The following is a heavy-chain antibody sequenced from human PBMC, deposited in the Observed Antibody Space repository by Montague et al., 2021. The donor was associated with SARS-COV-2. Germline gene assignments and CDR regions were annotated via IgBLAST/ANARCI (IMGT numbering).Heavy chain of an antibody. CDR3: ARHSRGYLGPSYVDS. J-gene: IGHJ4*02. CDR1: GGSISGGSYY. D-gene: IGHD5-12*01. Sequence: SETLSLTCTVSGGSISGGSYYWAWLRQPPGKGLEWIGSIFYNGGAYDNPSLESRVSISVDTSKRQFFLTLNSVTAADTAVYYCARHSRGYLGPSYVDSWGQGTRVTVSS. V-gene: IGHV4-39*01. CDR2: IFYNGGA.